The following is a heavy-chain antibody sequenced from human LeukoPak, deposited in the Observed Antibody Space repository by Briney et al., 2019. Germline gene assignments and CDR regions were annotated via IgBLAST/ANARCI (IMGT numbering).Heavy chain of an antibody. Sequence: SETLSLTCTVSGGSISSYYWSWIRQPPGKGLEWIGYIYYSGSTYYNPSLKSRVTISVDTSKNQFSLKLSSVTAADTAVYYCARVSDTAMVTFDYWGQGTLVTVSS. CDR2: IYYSGST. CDR1: GGSISSYY. V-gene: IGHV4-59*12. J-gene: IGHJ4*02. D-gene: IGHD5-18*01. CDR3: ARVSDTAMVTFDY.